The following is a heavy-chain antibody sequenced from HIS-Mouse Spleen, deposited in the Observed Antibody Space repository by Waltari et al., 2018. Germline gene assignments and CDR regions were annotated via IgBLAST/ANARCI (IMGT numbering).Heavy chain of an antibody. V-gene: IGHV3-73*02. CDR1: GFTFSGSA. CDR2: IRSKANSYAT. Sequence: EVQLVESGGGLVQPGGSLKLSCAASGFTFSGSAMPWVRQASGKGLEWVGRIRSKANSYATAYAASVKGRFTISRDDSKNTAYLQMNSLKTEDTAVYYCTRRSDRYSGYDDAFDIWGQGTMVTVSS. CDR3: TRRSDRYSGYDDAFDI. D-gene: IGHD5-12*01. J-gene: IGHJ3*02.